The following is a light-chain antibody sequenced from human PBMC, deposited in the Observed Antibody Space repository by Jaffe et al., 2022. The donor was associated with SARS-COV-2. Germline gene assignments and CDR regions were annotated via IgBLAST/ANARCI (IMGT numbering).Light chain of an antibody. J-gene: IGLJ3*02. CDR1: SSDVGAYNY. Sequence: QSALTQPASVSGSPGQSITISCTGTSSDVGAYNYVSWYQHHPGKAPKLIIYDVSNRPSGVPDRFSGSKSGNTASLTISGLQAEDEADYYCSSYVRGSTRVFGGGTKLTVL. V-gene: IGLV2-14*01. CDR3: SSYVRGSTRV. CDR2: DVS.